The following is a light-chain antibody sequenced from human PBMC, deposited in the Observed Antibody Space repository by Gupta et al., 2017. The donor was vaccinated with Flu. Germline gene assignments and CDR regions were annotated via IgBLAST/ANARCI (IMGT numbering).Light chain of an antibody. V-gene: IGLV1-51*02. CDR1: SSNIGKNY. CDR2: END. CDR3: GTWVSSLGGGM. J-gene: IGLJ2*01. Sequence: QSVLTQPLSVSAAPGQKVTLSCSGSSSNIGKNYVSWYQHLPGSAPKLLIYENDKRPSGIPDRYSGSKSGTSATLGITGLQTGDEADYYCGTWVSSLGGGMVGGGTKLTVL.